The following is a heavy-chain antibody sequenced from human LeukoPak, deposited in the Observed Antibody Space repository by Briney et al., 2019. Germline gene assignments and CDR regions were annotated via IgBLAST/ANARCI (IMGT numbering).Heavy chain of an antibody. V-gene: IGHV3-48*03. CDR1: GFTFSSYE. Sequence: PGGSLRLSCAASGFTFSSYEMNWVRQAPGKGLEWVSYISSSGSTIYYADSVKGRFTISRDNAKNSLYLQINSLRAEDTAVYYCAREGVRGTFYYGMDVWGQGTTVTVSS. J-gene: IGHJ6*02. CDR2: ISSSGSTI. D-gene: IGHD3-10*01. CDR3: AREGVRGTFYYGMDV.